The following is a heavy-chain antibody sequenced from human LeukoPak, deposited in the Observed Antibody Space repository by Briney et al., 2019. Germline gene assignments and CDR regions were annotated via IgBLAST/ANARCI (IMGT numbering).Heavy chain of an antibody. J-gene: IGHJ5*02. CDR3: ARVGLTAAGGNWFDP. V-gene: IGHV3-30-3*01. D-gene: IGHD6-25*01. Sequence: GGSLRLSCAASGFTFSSYAMHWVRQAPGKGLEWVAVISYDGSNKYYADSVKGRFTISRDNSKNTLYLQMNSLRAEDTAVYYCARVGLTAAGGNWFDPWGQGTLVTVSS. CDR2: ISYDGSNK. CDR1: GFTFSSYA.